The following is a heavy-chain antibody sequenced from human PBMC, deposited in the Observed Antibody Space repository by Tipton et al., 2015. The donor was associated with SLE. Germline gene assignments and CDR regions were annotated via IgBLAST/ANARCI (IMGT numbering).Heavy chain of an antibody. V-gene: IGHV4-59*01. CDR2: IYYSGST. Sequence: TLSLTCTVSGGSISSYYWSWIRQPPGKGLEWIGYIYYSGSTNYNPSLKSRVTISVDTSKNQFSLKLSSVTVADTAVYYCARLPYDSSGYYPPFGYWGQGTLVTVSS. CDR3: ARLPYDSSGYYPPFGY. D-gene: IGHD3-22*01. CDR1: GGSISSYY. J-gene: IGHJ4*02.